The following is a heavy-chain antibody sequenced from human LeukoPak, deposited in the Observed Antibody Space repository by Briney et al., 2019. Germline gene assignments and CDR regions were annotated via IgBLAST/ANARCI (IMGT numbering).Heavy chain of an antibody. V-gene: IGHV1-18*01. CDR2: ISAYNGNT. CDR1: GYTFTSYG. J-gene: IGHJ6*02. Sequence: ASVKVSCKASGYTFTSYGISWVRQAPGQGLEWMGWISAYNGNTNYAQKLQGRVTMTTDTSTSTASMELRSLRSDDTAVYYCARDVSSGYYSYYYYGMDVWGQGTTVTVSS. CDR3: ARDVSSGYYSYYYYGMDV. D-gene: IGHD3-22*01.